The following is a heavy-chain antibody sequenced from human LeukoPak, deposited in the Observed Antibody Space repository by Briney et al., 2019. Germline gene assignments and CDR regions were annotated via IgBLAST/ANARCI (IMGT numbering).Heavy chain of an antibody. CDR2: ITSSSTYI. CDR1: GFTFSNYN. Sequence: GGSLRLSCAASGFTFSNYNMNWVRQAPGKGLEWVSSITSSSTYIYYADSVKGRFTISRDNAKNSLYLQMNSLRAEDTAVYYCARLSGITGTTSGAFDIWGQGTMVTVSS. V-gene: IGHV3-21*01. CDR3: ARLSGITGTTSGAFDI. J-gene: IGHJ3*02. D-gene: IGHD1-20*01.